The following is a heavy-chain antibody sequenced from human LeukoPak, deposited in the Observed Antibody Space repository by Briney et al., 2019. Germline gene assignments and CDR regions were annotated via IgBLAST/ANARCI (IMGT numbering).Heavy chain of an antibody. CDR3: ARVTTINYNWFVP. J-gene: IGHJ5*02. CDR1: GFTFSSYE. CDR2: ISSSGSTI. D-gene: IGHD2-21*02. V-gene: IGHV3-48*03. Sequence: PGGSLRLSCAASGFTFSSYEMNWVRQAPGKGLEWVSYISSSGSTIYYADSVKGRFTISRDNSKNTLYLQMNNLRVEDTATYHCARVTTINYNWFVPWGQGTLVTVSS.